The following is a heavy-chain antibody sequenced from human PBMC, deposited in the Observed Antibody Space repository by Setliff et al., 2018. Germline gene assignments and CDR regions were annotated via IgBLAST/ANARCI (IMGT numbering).Heavy chain of an antibody. Sequence: SETLSLTCAVSGGSISSGSYYWGWIRQPPGKGLEWIGSIYYSGSTYYNPSLKSRITISVDTSKNQSSLKLSSVTAAAPAVYYWARDGGRAIFGVVEGSDYWGQGTLVTVSS. CDR3: ARDGGRAIFGVVEGSDY. CDR2: IYYSGST. J-gene: IGHJ4*02. CDR1: GGSISSGSYY. D-gene: IGHD3-3*01. V-gene: IGHV4-39*07.